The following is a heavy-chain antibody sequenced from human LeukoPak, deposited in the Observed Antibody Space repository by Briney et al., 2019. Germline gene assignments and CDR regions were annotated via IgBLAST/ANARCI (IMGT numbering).Heavy chain of an antibody. CDR2: IRSKANSHAT. CDR1: GFTFSGSA. D-gene: IGHD1-26*01. V-gene: IGHV3-73*01. Sequence: GGSLRLSCAASGFTFSGSAMHWVRQASGKGLEWVGRIRSKANSHATAYAASVKGRFTISRDDSKNTAYLQMNSLKTEDTAVYYCTRHDVALLHLKDAFDIWGQGTMVTVSS. J-gene: IGHJ3*02. CDR3: TRHDVALLHLKDAFDI.